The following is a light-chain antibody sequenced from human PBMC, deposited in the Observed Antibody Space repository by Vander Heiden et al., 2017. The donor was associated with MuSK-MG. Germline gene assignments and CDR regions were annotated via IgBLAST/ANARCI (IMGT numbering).Light chain of an antibody. CDR2: DAS. J-gene: IGKJ2*01. CDR1: QSVSGW. V-gene: IGKV1-5*01. Sequence: IHLTQSPSTLSASVGETVTITCRASQSVSGWLAWYQQKPGKAPKLLIYDASTLESGVPSRFSGSGSGAEFTLTITGLQPDDFATYYCQQDYSYSQTFGQGTKLEI. CDR3: QQDYSYSQT.